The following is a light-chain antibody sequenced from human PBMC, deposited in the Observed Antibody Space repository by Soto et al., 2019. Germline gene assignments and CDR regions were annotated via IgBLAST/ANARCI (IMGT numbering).Light chain of an antibody. Sequence: DIQMTQSPSSLSAAVGDRVTITCRASQSSSNYLNWFQQKPGNPPKLLIYAASTLQGGVPSRFSGRGSGTDFTLTISSLQPEDFATYYCQQTYSSPETFGQGTKVEI. CDR2: AAS. V-gene: IGKV1-39*01. CDR1: QSSSNY. CDR3: QQTYSSPET. J-gene: IGKJ1*01.